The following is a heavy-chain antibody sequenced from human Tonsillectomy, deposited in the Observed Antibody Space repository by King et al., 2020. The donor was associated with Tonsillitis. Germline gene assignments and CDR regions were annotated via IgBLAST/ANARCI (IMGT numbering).Heavy chain of an antibody. CDR1: GYSISSGYY. V-gene: IGHV4-38-2*01. CDR3: AYSSGYYYDYYFDL. D-gene: IGHD3-22*01. Sequence: VQLQESGPGLVKPSETLSLTCAVSGYSISSGYYWAWIRQPPGKGLEWIGSIYHSGSTYYNPSLKSRVTISVDTSKNQFSLKLSPVTAADTAVYYCAYSSGYYYDYYFDLWGRGTLVTVSS. J-gene: IGHJ2*01. CDR2: IYHSGST.